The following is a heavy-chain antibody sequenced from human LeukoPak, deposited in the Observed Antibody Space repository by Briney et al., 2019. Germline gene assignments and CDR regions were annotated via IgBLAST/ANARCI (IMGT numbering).Heavy chain of an antibody. Sequence: ASVKVSCKVSGYTLTELSMHWVRQAPGKGLEWMGGFDPEDGETIYAQKFQGRVTMTEDTSTDTAYMELSSLRSEDTAVYYCATDLGRYDYGALDYWGQGALVTVSS. D-gene: IGHD4-17*01. V-gene: IGHV1-24*01. J-gene: IGHJ4*02. CDR2: FDPEDGET. CDR3: ATDLGRYDYGALDY. CDR1: GYTLTELS.